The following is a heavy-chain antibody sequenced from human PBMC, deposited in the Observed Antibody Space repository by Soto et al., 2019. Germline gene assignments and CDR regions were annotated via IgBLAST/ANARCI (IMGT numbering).Heavy chain of an antibody. D-gene: IGHD3-22*01. CDR2: IIPIFGTA. V-gene: IGHV1-69*13. CDR3: ARTHSSGYYSSPYHYYYYGMDV. J-gene: IGHJ6*02. CDR1: GGTFSSYA. Sequence: SVKVSCKASGGTFSSYAISWVRQAPGQGLEWMGGIIPIFGTANYAQKFQGRVTITADESTSTAYMELSSLRSEDTAVYYCARTHSSGYYSSPYHYYYYGMDVWGQATTVTLSS.